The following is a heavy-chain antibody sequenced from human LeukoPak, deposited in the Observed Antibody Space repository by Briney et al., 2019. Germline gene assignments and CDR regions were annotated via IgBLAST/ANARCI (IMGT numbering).Heavy chain of an antibody. J-gene: IGHJ2*01. Sequence: GRSLRLSCAASGFTFSNYGMHWVRKAPGKGLEWVAVIWYDGSNKYYADSVKGRFTISRDNSKNTLYLQMNSLRAEDTAVYYCAREVAVAGRTGYFDLWGRGTLVTVSS. CDR2: IWYDGSNK. CDR3: AREVAVAGRTGYFDL. D-gene: IGHD6-19*01. V-gene: IGHV3-33*01. CDR1: GFTFSNYG.